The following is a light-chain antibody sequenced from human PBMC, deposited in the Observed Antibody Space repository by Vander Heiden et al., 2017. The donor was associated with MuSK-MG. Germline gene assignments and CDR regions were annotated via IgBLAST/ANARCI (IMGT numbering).Light chain of an antibody. V-gene: IGLV3-19*01. CDR3: NFRDTNNNHEV. Sequence: SSELTQDPTVSVALGQTVKMTCQGDSLRNFYAAWYQQKSGQAPVLVIYGRNNRPSGIPDRFSGSSSGVTASLTITGARAEDEADYYCNFRDTNNNHEVFGGGTKLTVL. CDR2: GRN. CDR1: SLRNFY. J-gene: IGLJ2*01.